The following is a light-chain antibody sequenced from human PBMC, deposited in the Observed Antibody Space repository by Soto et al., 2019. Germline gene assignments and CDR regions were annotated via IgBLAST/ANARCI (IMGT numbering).Light chain of an antibody. V-gene: IGKV3-15*01. J-gene: IGKJ1*01. CDR2: GAS. CDR3: QQYNNWPQT. CDR1: QSVSSN. Sequence: RVMTQSPATLSVAPGERASLSCRASQSVSSNLAWYQQKPGQAPRLLIYGASTRATGIPARFSGSGSGTEFTLTISNLQSEDFAVYYCQQYNNWPQTFGQGTKVDI.